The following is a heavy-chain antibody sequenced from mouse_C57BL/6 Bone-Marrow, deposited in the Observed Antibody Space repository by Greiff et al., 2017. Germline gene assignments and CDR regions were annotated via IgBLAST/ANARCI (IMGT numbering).Heavy chain of an antibody. Sequence: QVQLQQPGAELVKPGASVKLSCKASGYTFTSYWMHWVKQRPGQGLEWIGMIHPNSGSTNYNEKFKSKATLTVDKSSSTAYMQLSSLTSADSAVYYCARPYGPYAMDYWGQGTSVTVSS. J-gene: IGHJ4*01. V-gene: IGHV1-64*01. D-gene: IGHD1-1*01. CDR1: GYTFTSYW. CDR3: ARPYGPYAMDY. CDR2: IHPNSGST.